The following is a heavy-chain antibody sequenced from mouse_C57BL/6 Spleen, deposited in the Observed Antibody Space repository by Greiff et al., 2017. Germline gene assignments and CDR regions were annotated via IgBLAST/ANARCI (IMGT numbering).Heavy chain of an antibody. J-gene: IGHJ2*01. CDR1: GYAFSSYW. Sequence: VKVVESGAELVKPGASVKISCKASGYAFSSYWMNWVKQRPGKGLEWIGQIYPGDGDTNYNGKFKGKATLTADKSSSTAYMQLSSLTSEDSAVYFCARSRWLLFDYWGQGTTLTVSS. D-gene: IGHD2-3*01. CDR2: IYPGDGDT. CDR3: ARSRWLLFDY. V-gene: IGHV1-80*01.